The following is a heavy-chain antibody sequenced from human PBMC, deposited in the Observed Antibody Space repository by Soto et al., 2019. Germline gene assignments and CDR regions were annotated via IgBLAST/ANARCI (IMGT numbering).Heavy chain of an antibody. J-gene: IGHJ6*03. V-gene: IGHV4-34*01. CDR3: ARVGRYRYYGSGPPAPTHYYMDV. D-gene: IGHD3-10*01. CDR2: INHSGST. Sequence: QVQLQQWGAGLLKPSETLSLTCAVYGGSFSGYYWSWIRQPPGKGLECIGEINHSGSTNYNPAHKSRVTISVDTSKNQFSLKLSSVTAADTAVYYCARVGRYRYYGSGPPAPTHYYMDVWGKGTTVTVSS. CDR1: GGSFSGYY.